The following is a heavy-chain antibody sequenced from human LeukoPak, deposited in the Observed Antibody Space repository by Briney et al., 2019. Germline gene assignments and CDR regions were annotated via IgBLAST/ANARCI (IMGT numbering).Heavy chain of an antibody. D-gene: IGHD3-9*01. CDR1: GGTFSSYA. CDR2: ISAYNGNT. V-gene: IGHV1-18*01. CDR3: ARDGDDILTGYFFLDY. Sequence: ASVKVSCKASGGTFSSYAISWVRPAPGQGLEWMGWISAYNGNTNYAQKLQGRVTMTTDTSTSTAYMELRSLRSDDTAVYYCARDGDDILTGYFFLDYWGQGTLVTVSS. J-gene: IGHJ4*02.